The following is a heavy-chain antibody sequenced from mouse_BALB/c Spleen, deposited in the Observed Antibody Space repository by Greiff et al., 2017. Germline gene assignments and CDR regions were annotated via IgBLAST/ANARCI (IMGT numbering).Heavy chain of an antibody. CDR2: IDPANGNT. CDR1: GFNIKDTY. V-gene: IGHV14-3*02. CDR3: ARSRNYPIAMDY. J-gene: IGHJ4*01. Sequence: VQLQQSGAELVKPGASVKLSCTASGFNIKDTYMHWVKQRPEQGLEWIGRIDPANGNTKYDPKFQGKATITADTSSNTAYLQLSSLTSEDTAVYYCARSRNYPIAMDYWGQGTSVTVSS. D-gene: IGHD2-1*01.